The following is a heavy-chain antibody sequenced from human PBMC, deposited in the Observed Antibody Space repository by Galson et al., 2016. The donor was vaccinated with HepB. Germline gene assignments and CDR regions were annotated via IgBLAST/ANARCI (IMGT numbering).Heavy chain of an antibody. CDR1: GYTFTSFG. J-gene: IGHJ4*02. CDR3: ARDAGFGLDY. Sequence: SVKVSCKASGYTFTSFGLSWVRQAPGQGLEWMGWISGYNGQAIYAQKLQGRVNMTTDASTTTVYMELTSLTSDDTAVYYCARDAGFGLDYWGQGTVVIVSS. D-gene: IGHD3-10*01. V-gene: IGHV1-18*01. CDR2: ISGYNGQA.